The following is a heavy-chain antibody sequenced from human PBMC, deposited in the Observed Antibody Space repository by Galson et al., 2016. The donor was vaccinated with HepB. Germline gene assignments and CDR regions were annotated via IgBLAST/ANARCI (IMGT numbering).Heavy chain of an antibody. J-gene: IGHJ4*02. Sequence: SLRLSCATSGFTFDDYAMSWFRQAPGKGLEWVGFIRSKAFGGTTEYAASVKGRFTISRDDSQSIAYLQMNRLQTEDAAVYYCTRGRDKTPGTPPFDYWGWGTLVTVSS. V-gene: IGHV3-49*03. CDR3: TRGRDKTPGTPPFDY. CDR1: GFTFDDYA. CDR2: IRSKAFGGTT. D-gene: IGHD4-23*01.